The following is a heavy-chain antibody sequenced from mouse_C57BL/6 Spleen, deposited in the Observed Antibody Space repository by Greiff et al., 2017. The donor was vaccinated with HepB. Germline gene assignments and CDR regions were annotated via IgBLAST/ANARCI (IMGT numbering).Heavy chain of an antibody. Sequence: LQQPGAELVKPGASVKLSCKASGYTFTSYWMHWVKQRPGRGLEWIGRIDPNSGGTKYNEKFKSKATLTVDKPSSTAYMQLSSLTSEDSAVYYCARSDTTAVARGMDYWGQGTSVTVSS. J-gene: IGHJ4*01. V-gene: IGHV1-72*01. CDR3: ARSDTTAVARGMDY. CDR1: GYTFTSYW. CDR2: IDPNSGGT. D-gene: IGHD1-1*01.